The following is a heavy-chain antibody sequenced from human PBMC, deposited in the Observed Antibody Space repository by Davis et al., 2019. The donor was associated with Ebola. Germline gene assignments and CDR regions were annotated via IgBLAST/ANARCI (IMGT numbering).Heavy chain of an antibody. J-gene: IGHJ6*02. CDR1: GGSFSGYY. V-gene: IGHV4-34*01. CDR2: INHSGST. D-gene: IGHD6-6*01. Sequence: PGGSLRLSCAVYGGSFSGYYWSWIRQPPGKGLEWIGEINHSGSTNYNPSLKSRVTISVDTSKNQFSLKLSSVTAADTAVYYCARGRGAARQSYYYYGMDVWGQGTTVTVSS. CDR3: ARGRGAARQSYYYYGMDV.